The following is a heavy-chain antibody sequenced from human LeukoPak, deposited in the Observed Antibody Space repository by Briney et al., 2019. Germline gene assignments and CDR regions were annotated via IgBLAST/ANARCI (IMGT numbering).Heavy chain of an antibody. CDR2: ISGSGGST. Sequence: PGGSLRLSCAASGFTFSSYAMSWVRQAPGKGLEWVSAISGSGGSTYYADSVKGRFTISRDNSKNTLYLQMNSLRAEDTAVYYCAKGGFWSGYYGVLDGMDVWGQGTTVTVSS. CDR3: AKGGFWSGYYGVLDGMDV. V-gene: IGHV3-23*01. D-gene: IGHD3-3*01. CDR1: GFTFSSYA. J-gene: IGHJ6*02.